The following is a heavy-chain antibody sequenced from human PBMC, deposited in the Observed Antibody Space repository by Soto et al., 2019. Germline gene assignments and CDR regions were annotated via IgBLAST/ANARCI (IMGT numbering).Heavy chain of an antibody. CDR2: ISGGGDNT. Sequence: VQLLESGGGLVQPGGSLRLSCAASAFTFSSYGMSWVRQAPGKGLEWVSAISGGGDNTYYADSVKGRFTISRDNSKNTLYLQMNSLTAEDTAVYYCAKTLNYYRSGSPDYWGQGTLVTVSS. J-gene: IGHJ4*02. CDR3: AKTLNYYRSGSPDY. V-gene: IGHV3-23*01. D-gene: IGHD3-10*01. CDR1: AFTFSSYG.